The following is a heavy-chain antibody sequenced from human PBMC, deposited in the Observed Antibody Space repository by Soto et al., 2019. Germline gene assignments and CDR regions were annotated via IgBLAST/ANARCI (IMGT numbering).Heavy chain of an antibody. CDR3: ARGPVLYDYVWGSYRPGGDRKVYFDY. Sequence: QVQLQQWGAGLLKPSETLSLTCAVYGGSFSGYYWSWIRQPPGKGLEWIGEINHSGSTNYNPSLKSRVTISVDTSKNQFSLKLSSVTAADTAVYYCARGPVLYDYVWGSYRPGGDRKVYFDYWGQGTLVTVSS. J-gene: IGHJ4*02. CDR1: GGSFSGYY. D-gene: IGHD3-16*02. CDR2: INHSGST. V-gene: IGHV4-34*01.